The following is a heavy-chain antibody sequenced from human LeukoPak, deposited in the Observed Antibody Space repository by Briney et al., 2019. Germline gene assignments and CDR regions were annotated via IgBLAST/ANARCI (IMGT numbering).Heavy chain of an antibody. D-gene: IGHD3-3*01. Sequence: GGSLRLSCAASGFTFGGYYMSWIRQAPGKGLEWVSYISSSGTTIYYADSVKGRFTISRDNAKNSLYLQMNSLRAEDTAVYYCARGPFWSGYFDDWGQGTLVTVSS. J-gene: IGHJ4*02. CDR1: GFTFGGYY. CDR2: ISSSGTTI. CDR3: ARGPFWSGYFDD. V-gene: IGHV3-11*01.